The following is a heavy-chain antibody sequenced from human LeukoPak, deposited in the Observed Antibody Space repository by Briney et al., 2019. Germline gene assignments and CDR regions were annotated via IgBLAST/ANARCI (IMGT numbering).Heavy chain of an antibody. CDR2: IYYRGST. Sequence: PSETLSLTCTVSGGSISSSSYYWGWIRQPPGKGLEWIGSIYYRGSTYYSPSLKTRVTISVDTSKNQFSLKLSSVTAADTAVYYCARDSLYCSSTNCYRFDSCGQGTLVTVSS. V-gene: IGHV4-39*02. CDR1: GGSISSSSYY. D-gene: IGHD2-2*01. CDR3: ARDSLYCSSTNCYRFDS. J-gene: IGHJ4*02.